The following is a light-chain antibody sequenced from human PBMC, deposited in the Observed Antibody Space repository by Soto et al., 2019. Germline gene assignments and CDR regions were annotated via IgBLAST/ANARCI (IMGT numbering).Light chain of an antibody. Sequence: DIQMTQSPSSLSASVGDRVTITCRASQSITSYLNWYQQKPGKAPKLLIFAAFSLQSGVPSRFSGSGSGTDFTLTISSLRPEDFATYYCQQSYSIPYTFGQGTKLEIK. CDR3: QQSYSIPYT. J-gene: IGKJ2*01. CDR2: AAF. V-gene: IGKV1-39*01. CDR1: QSITSY.